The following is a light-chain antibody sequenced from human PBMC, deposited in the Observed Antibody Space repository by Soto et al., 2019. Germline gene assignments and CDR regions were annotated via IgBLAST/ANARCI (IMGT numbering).Light chain of an antibody. CDR1: QGISSY. CDR3: QQLNSYPLT. V-gene: IGKV1-9*01. CDR2: AAS. J-gene: IGKJ4*01. Sequence: DIQLTQSPSFLSASVGDRVIITCRASQGISSYLAWYQQKPGKAPKLLIYAASTLQSGVPSMFSGSGSGTEFTLTISSLQPEDSATYYCQQLNSYPLTFGGGTKVEIK.